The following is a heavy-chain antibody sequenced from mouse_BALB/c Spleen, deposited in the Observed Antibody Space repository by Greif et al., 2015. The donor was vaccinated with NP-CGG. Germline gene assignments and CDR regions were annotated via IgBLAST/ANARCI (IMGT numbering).Heavy chain of an antibody. J-gene: IGHJ4*01. CDR1: GFNIKDTY. Sequence: VQLQQSEAELVKPGASVKLSCTASGFNIKDTYMHWVKQRPEQGLEWIGRIDPANGNTKYDPKFQGKATITADTSSNTAYLQLSSLTSEDTAVYYCASGDYDGVGAMDYWGQGTSVTVSS. D-gene: IGHD2-4*01. CDR3: ASGDYDGVGAMDY. CDR2: IDPANGNT. V-gene: IGHV14-3*02.